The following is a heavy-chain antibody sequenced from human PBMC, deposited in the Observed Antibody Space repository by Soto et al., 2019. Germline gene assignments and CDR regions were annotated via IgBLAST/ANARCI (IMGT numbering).Heavy chain of an antibody. D-gene: IGHD3-3*01. V-gene: IGHV3-30*18. J-gene: IGHJ4*02. Sequence: GGSLRLSCAASGFTFSSCGMHWVRQAPGKGLEWVAVISYDGSNKYYADSVKGRFTISRDNSKNMLYLQMNSLRADDTAVYCCAKSVYYDFWSGSHYWGQGXLVTVSS. CDR3: AKSVYYDFWSGSHY. CDR2: ISYDGSNK. CDR1: GFTFSSCG.